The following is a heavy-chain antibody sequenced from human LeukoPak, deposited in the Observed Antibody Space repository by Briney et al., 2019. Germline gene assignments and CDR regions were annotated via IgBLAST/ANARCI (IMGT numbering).Heavy chain of an antibody. CDR2: ISGSGGST. CDR1: GFTFSSYA. CDR3: AYYDILTGPTGDDY. Sequence: GGSLRLSCAASGFTFSSYAMSWVRQAPGKGREWFSAISGSGGSTYYADSVKGRFTISRDNSKNTLYLQMNSLRAEDTAVYYCAYYDILTGPTGDDYWGQGTLVTVSS. V-gene: IGHV3-23*01. D-gene: IGHD3-9*01. J-gene: IGHJ4*02.